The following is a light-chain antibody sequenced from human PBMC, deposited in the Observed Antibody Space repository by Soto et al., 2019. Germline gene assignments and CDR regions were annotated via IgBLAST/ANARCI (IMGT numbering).Light chain of an antibody. CDR1: QSVSSSY. J-gene: IGKJ1*01. CDR3: QQYGSSHWT. CDR2: GAS. Sequence: EIVLTQSPGTLSLSPGERATLSCRASQSVSSSYLAWYQQKPGQAPRLLIYGASSRATSIPDRFSGSGSGTDFTLTISRLEPEDFAVYYCQQYGSSHWTFGQGTKVDIK. V-gene: IGKV3-20*01.